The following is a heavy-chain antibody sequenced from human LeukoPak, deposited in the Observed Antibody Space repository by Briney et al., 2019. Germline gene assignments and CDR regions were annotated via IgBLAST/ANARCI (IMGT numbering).Heavy chain of an antibody. CDR3: ARAGVYYDSSGPNDY. Sequence: GGSLRLSCAVSGFTVNNNYMSWVRQVPGKGLECVSVIYSDGGTNYADSVKGRFTISRDISKNTLYLQMNSLRAEDTAVYYCARAGVYYDSSGPNDYWGQGTLVTVSS. V-gene: IGHV3-53*01. CDR1: GFTVNNNY. CDR2: IYSDGGT. D-gene: IGHD3-22*01. J-gene: IGHJ4*02.